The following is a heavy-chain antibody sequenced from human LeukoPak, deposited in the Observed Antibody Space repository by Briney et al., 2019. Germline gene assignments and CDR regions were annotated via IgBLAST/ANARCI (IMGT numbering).Heavy chain of an antibody. J-gene: IGHJ5*02. Sequence: ASVKVSCKASGYTFTGYYMHWVRQAPGQGLEWMGWINPNSGGTNYAQKFQGRVTMTRDTSISTAYMELSRLRSDDTAVYYCARHREAVAGRTKNWFDPWGQGTLVTVSS. V-gene: IGHV1-2*02. D-gene: IGHD6-19*01. CDR1: GYTFTGYY. CDR3: ARHREAVAGRTKNWFDP. CDR2: INPNSGGT.